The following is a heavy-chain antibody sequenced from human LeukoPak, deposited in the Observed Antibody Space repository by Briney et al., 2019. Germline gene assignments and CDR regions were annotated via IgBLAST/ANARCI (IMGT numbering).Heavy chain of an antibody. Sequence: GGSLRLSCAASGFTFSSFGMHWVRQAPGKGLEWVAIVWYDGSKRYYADSVKGRFTISRDDSKYTLYLQMNSLRAEDTAVYYCARDGKGFGELLYWGQGTLVTVSS. CDR3: ARDGKGFGELLY. CDR2: VWYDGSKR. CDR1: GFTFSSFG. D-gene: IGHD3-10*01. V-gene: IGHV3-33*01. J-gene: IGHJ4*02.